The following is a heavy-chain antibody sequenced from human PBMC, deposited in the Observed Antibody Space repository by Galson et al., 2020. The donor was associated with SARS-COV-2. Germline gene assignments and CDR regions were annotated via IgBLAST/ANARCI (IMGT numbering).Heavy chain of an antibody. CDR1: GFTFSSYD. CDR2: IGTAGDT. V-gene: IGHV3-13*01. D-gene: IGHD3-22*01. CDR3: ARGTYDSSGYYYYYYMDV. Sequence: GGSLRLSCAASGFTFSSYDMHWVRQATGKGLEWVSAIGTAGDTYYPGSVKGRFTISRENAKNSLYLQMNSLRAGDTAVYYCARGTYDSSGYYYYYYMDVWGKGPRSPSP. J-gene: IGHJ6*03.